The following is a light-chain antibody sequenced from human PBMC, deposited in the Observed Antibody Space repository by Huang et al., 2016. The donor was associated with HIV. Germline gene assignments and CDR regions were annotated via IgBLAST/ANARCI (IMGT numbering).Light chain of an antibody. V-gene: IGKV4-1*01. CDR2: WAS. CDR1: QSVLYSSNNKNY. J-gene: IGKJ1*01. CDR3: QQYNTSPLT. Sequence: DIVMTQSPDSLAVSLGERATINCKSSQSVLYSSNNKNYLAWYQQKPGQPPKLLSDWASTRESGVPDRFSGSGSGTDFTLTISSLQAEDVAVYYCQQYNTSPLTFGQGTKVEIK.